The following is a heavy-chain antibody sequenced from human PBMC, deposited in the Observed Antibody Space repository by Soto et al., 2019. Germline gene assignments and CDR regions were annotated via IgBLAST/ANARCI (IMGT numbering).Heavy chain of an antibody. CDR2: INAVNGNT. V-gene: IGHV1-3*05. J-gene: IGHJ4*02. CDR1: GYTFTNYA. D-gene: IGHD3-22*01. CDR3: ARSSGYYLIDDY. Sequence: QVQLVQSGAEEKKPGASVKVSCKASGYTFTNYAMHWVRQAPGQRLEWMGWINAVNGNTKYSQKLQGRVTITRDTSASTAYMERSSLRSEDTAVYYCARSSGYYLIDDYWGQGTLVTVSS.